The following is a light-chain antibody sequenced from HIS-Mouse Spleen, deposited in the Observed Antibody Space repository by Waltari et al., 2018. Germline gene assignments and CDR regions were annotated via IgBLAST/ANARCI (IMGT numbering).Light chain of an antibody. Sequence: SYELTQPPSVSVSPGQTASITCSGHKLGDKYACWYQQKPGQSPVLVIYQDSKRPSGIPERFSGSNSGNTATLTISGTQAMDEADYYCQAWDSSVVFGGGTKLTVL. J-gene: IGLJ2*01. CDR2: QDS. CDR1: KLGDKY. CDR3: QAWDSSVV. V-gene: IGLV3-1*01.